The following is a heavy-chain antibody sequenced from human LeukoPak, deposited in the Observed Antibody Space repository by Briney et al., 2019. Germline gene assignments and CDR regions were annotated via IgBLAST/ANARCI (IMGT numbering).Heavy chain of an antibody. CDR1: GGSISSNNYY. CDR3: ARVLRAASWRSYDY. Sequence: PSETLSLTCTVSGGSISSNNYYWGWIRQPPGTGLEWIGYIYYNGDTNYNPSLKSRVIISIDTSSNQFSLRLNSMTAADTAVYYCARVLRAASWRSYDYWGQGSLVTVSS. CDR2: IYYNGDT. D-gene: IGHD5-18*01. V-gene: IGHV4-61*05. J-gene: IGHJ4*02.